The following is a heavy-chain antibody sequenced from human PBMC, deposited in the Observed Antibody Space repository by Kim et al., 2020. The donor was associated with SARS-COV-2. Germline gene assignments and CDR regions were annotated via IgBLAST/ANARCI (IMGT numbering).Heavy chain of an antibody. J-gene: IGHJ3*02. CDR2: IDPSGGST. Sequence: ASVKVSCKASGYTFTRSYIHWVRQAPGQGLEWMGIIDPSGGSTTYAQKFQGRVTMTRDTSTSTVYMELSSLRSEDTAVYYCARDGELEQQLVRGDAPFDIRGQGTMVTV. V-gene: IGHV1-46*01. CDR1: GYTFTRSY. D-gene: IGHD6-13*01. CDR3: ARDGELEQQLVRGDAPFDI.